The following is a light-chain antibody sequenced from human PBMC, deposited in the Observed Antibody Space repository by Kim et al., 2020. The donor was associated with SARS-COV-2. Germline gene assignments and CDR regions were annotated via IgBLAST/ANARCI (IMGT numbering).Light chain of an antibody. CDR3: MQARQSPPWT. J-gene: IGKJ3*01. V-gene: IGKV2-28*01. Sequence: DVVMTQSPLSLPVTPGEPASISCRSSQSLLHSNGYNYLDWYLQKPGQSPQLLIYMASNRASGVPDRFSGSGSGTGFTLNISRVEAVGVGVYYCMQARQSPPWTFGPGTKVDIK. CDR2: MAS. CDR1: QSLLHSNGYNY.